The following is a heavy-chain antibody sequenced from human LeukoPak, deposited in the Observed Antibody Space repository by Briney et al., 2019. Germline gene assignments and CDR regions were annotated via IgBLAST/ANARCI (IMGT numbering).Heavy chain of an antibody. CDR3: ARRRSGMISIDY. J-gene: IGHJ4*02. D-gene: IGHD3-16*01. CDR2: INPSGGST. CDR1: GYTFTSYY. Sequence: VASVKVSCKASGYTFTSYYMHWVRQAPGQGLEWMGIINPSGGSTSYAQKFQGRVTMTRDMSTSTVYMELSSLRSEDTAVYYCARRRSGMISIDYWGQGTLVTVSS. V-gene: IGHV1-46*01.